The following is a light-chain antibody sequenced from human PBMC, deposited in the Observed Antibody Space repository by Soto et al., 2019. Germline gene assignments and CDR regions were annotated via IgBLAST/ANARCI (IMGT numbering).Light chain of an antibody. CDR2: SDN. J-gene: IGLJ2*01. CDR1: SSNIGSNP. Sequence: QSVLTQPPSATGTPVQRVTISCSGSSSNIGSNPVNWYQQLPGTAPKVLIYSDNQRPSGVPDRFSGSKSGTSASLAISGLQSEDESDYYCAAWDDSLNAVVFGGGTKLTVL. V-gene: IGLV1-44*01. CDR3: AAWDDSLNAVV.